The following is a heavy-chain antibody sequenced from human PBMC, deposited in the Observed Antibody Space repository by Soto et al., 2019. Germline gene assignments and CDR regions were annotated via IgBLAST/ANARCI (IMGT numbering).Heavy chain of an antibody. CDR1: GCTFSSYA. J-gene: IGHJ5*02. V-gene: IGHV1-69*13. CDR3: ARDRSSSWYRSGWFDP. CDR2: IIPIFGTA. D-gene: IGHD6-13*01. Sequence: SVKVSCKASGCTFSSYAISWVRQAPGQGLEWMGGIIPIFGTANYAQKFQGRVTITADESTSTAYMELSSLRSEDTAVYYCARDRSSSWYRSGWFDPWGQGTLVTVSS.